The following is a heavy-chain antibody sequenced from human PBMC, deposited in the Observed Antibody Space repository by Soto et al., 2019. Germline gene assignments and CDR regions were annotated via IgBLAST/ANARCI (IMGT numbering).Heavy chain of an antibody. Sequence: SVKVSCKASGGTFSSYAISWVRQAPGQGLGWMGGIIPIFGTANYAQKFQGRVTITADESTSTAYMELSSLRSEDTAVYYCARDSERTGYVARLNWFDPWGQGTLVTVSS. CDR3: ARDSERTGYVARLNWFDP. V-gene: IGHV1-69*13. CDR2: IIPIFGTA. D-gene: IGHD2-2*01. CDR1: GGTFSSYA. J-gene: IGHJ5*02.